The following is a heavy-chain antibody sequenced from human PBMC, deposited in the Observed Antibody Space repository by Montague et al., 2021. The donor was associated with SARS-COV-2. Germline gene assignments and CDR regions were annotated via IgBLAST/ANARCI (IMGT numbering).Heavy chain of an antibody. CDR1: GGSFSGYY. CDR2: LNHCGST. Sequence: SETLSLTCAVYGGSFSGYYWCWICQPPGTGLEWIGELNHCGSTNSNPSLKRQVTISVDTSKNQFSLKLSSVTAADTAVYYCARAGPNYDDSSVQNWFDPWGQGTLVTVSS. J-gene: IGHJ5*02. D-gene: IGHD3-22*01. CDR3: ARAGPNYDDSSVQNWFDP. V-gene: IGHV4-34*01.